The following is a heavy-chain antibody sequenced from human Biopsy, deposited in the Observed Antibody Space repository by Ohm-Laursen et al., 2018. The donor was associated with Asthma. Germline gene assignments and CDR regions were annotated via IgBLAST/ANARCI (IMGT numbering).Heavy chain of an antibody. CDR2: ILTKFDIT. CDR1: GGTFSNFA. J-gene: IGHJ4*02. V-gene: IGHV1-69*04. CDR3: ARSYDTDSYPVLVLDY. D-gene: IGHD3-22*01. Sequence: SVKVSCKVPGGTFSNFAFSWVRQAPGHGLEWMGTILTKFDITSYAEKFQGRVTITADKSTSTTYMELSRLRSEDTAVYYCARSYDTDSYPVLVLDYWGQGTLVTVSS.